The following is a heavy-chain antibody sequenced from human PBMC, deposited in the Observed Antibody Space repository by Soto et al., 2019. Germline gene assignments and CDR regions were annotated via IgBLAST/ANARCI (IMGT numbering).Heavy chain of an antibody. J-gene: IGHJ4*02. CDR2: ISAYNGNT. V-gene: IGHV1-18*01. Sequence: QVQLVQSGAEVRKPGASVKVSCKASGYSFTNYGISWVRQAPGQGLEWMGWISAYNGNTKFAQKGQGRVTMATDTSTTTDYMELRSLRSDDTAVYYCARDFRPETAVATLNFKYWGQGTLVTVSA. D-gene: IGHD6-19*01. CDR3: ARDFRPETAVATLNFKY. CDR1: GYSFTNYG.